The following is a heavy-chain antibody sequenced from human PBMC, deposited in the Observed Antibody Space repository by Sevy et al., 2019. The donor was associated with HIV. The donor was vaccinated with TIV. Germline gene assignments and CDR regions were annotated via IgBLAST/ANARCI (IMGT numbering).Heavy chain of an antibody. CDR2: IKGDGSDK. J-gene: IGHJ4*02. CDR3: AHETSGRFES. D-gene: IGHD3-3*01. CDR1: GFTFSANW. Sequence: GGSQRLSCAASGFTFSANWMNWVRQAPGKGLEWVANIKGDGSDKHYVDSVEGRFTISRDNAKNLLYLQMNSLRVEDTAVYYCAHETSGRFESWGQGTLVTVSS. V-gene: IGHV3-7*01.